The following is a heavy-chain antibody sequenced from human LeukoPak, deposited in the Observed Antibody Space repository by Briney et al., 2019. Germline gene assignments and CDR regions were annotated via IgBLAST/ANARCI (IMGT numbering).Heavy chain of an antibody. CDR3: ARHGYGSGSYYFDY. D-gene: IGHD3-10*01. Sequence: SVKVSCKASGGTFSSYAISWMRQAPGQGLEWMGRIIPILGIANYAQKFQGRVTITADKSTSTAYMELSSLRSDDTAVYYCARHGYGSGSYYFDYWGQGTLVTASS. CDR1: GGTFSSYA. V-gene: IGHV1-69*04. J-gene: IGHJ4*02. CDR2: IIPILGIA.